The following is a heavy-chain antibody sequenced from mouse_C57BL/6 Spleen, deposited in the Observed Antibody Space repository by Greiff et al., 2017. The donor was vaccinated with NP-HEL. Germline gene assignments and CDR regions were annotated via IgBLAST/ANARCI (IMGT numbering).Heavy chain of an antibody. D-gene: IGHD2-4*01. CDR2: ISSGSSTI. V-gene: IGHV5-17*01. Sequence: EVKLVESGGGLVKPGGSLKLSCAASGFTFSDYGMHWVRQAPEKGLEWVAYISSGSSTIYYADTVKGRFTISRDNAKNTLFLQMTSLRSEDTAMYYCAFTMIIPFDYWGQGTTLTVSS. J-gene: IGHJ2*01. CDR1: GFTFSDYG. CDR3: AFTMIIPFDY.